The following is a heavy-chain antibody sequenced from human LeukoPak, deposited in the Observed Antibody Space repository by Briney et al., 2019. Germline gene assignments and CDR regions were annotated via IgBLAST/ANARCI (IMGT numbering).Heavy chain of an antibody. D-gene: IGHD3-22*01. Sequence: GGSLRLSCAASGFTFSSYSMNWVRQAPGKGLEWVSSISSSSSYIYYADSVKGRFTISRDNSKNTLYLQMNGLRAEDSAVYFCAKADRRWATYYYDTSGYYYDYWGQGTLVTVSS. CDR2: ISSSSSYI. CDR3: AKADRRWATYYYDTSGYYYDY. J-gene: IGHJ4*02. CDR1: GFTFSSYS. V-gene: IGHV3-21*01.